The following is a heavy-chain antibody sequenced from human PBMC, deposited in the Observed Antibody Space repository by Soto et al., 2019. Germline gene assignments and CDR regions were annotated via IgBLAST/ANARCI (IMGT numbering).Heavy chain of an antibody. J-gene: IGHJ3*02. D-gene: IGHD4-4*01. V-gene: IGHV1-69*13. CDR2: IIPIFGTA. CDR3: AREFTVTTLRSLPDPDAFDI. CDR1: GGTFSSYA. Sequence: SVKVSCKASGGTFSSYAISWVRQAPGQGLEWMGGIIPIFGTANYAQKFQGRVTITADESASTAYMELSSLRSEDTAVYYCAREFTVTTLRSLPDPDAFDIWGQGTMVTVSS.